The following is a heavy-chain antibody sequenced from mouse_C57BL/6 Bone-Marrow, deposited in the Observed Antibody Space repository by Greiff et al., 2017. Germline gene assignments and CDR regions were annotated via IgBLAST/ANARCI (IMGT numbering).Heavy chain of an antibody. V-gene: IGHV5-4*01. Sequence: EVQGVESGGGLVKPGGSLKLSCAASGFTFSSYAMSWVRQTPEKRLEWVATISDGGSYTYYPDNVKGRFTISRDNAKNNLYLQMSHLKSEDTAMYYCAIHDYVWFAYWGQGTLVTVSA. CDR1: GFTFSSYA. CDR3: AIHDYVWFAY. CDR2: ISDGGSYT. D-gene: IGHD2-4*01. J-gene: IGHJ3*01.